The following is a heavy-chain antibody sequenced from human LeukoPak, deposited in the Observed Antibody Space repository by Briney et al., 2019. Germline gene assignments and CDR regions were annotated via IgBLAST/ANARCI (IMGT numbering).Heavy chain of an antibody. CDR3: AREVWGPEY. Sequence: GDSLRLSCAASGFTFTKYWMTWVRQAPGKGLEWVGNIKQDGSDKNYMDSVKGRFTITRDNTKNSVYLQMSSLRAEDTAVYYCAREVWGPEYWGQGTLVTVSS. CDR1: GFTFTKYW. CDR2: IKQDGSDK. V-gene: IGHV3-7*01. D-gene: IGHD1-14*01. J-gene: IGHJ4*02.